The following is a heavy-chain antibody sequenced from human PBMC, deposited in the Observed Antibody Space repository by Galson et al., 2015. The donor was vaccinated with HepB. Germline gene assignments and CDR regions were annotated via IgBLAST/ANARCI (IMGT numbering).Heavy chain of an antibody. D-gene: IGHD3-22*01. V-gene: IGHV1-69*13. J-gene: IGHJ3*02. CDR3: ARRNYPYYDSRGPGINDAFDI. CDR1: GGTFSSYA. Sequence: SVKVSCKASGGTFSSYAISWVRQAPGQGLEWMGGIIPIFGIANYAQKFQGRVTITADESTSTAYMELSSLRSEDTAVYYCARRNYPYYDSRGPGINDAFDIWGQGTMVTVSS. CDR2: IIPIFGIA.